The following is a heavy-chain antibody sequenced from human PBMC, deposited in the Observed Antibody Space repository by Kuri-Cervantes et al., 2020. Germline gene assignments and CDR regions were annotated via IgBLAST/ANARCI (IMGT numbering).Heavy chain of an antibody. V-gene: IGHV4-34*01. Sequence: SETLSLTCAVYTGSFSGYYWSWIRQSPGKGLEWIGEINHSGSTNYNPSLKSRVTISVDRSKNQFSLKLRSATAADTAVYYCARRHTELRLGELYWFDPWGQGTLVTVSS. J-gene: IGHJ5*02. CDR2: INHSGST. CDR3: ARRHTELRLGELYWFDP. CDR1: TGSFSGYY. D-gene: IGHD3-16*01.